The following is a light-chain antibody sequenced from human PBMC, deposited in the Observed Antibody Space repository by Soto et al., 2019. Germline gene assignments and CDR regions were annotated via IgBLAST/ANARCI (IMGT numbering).Light chain of an antibody. V-gene: IGKV1-39*01. CDR2: AAS. J-gene: IGKJ3*01. CDR3: QQDLRPPLT. Sequence: IQMTQSPSSLSASVEDRVIITCRASQSISNHLNWYQQKPGKAPKLLIYAASTLQRGVPSRFSASGSGTDFTLTISSLQPEDFATYYCQQDLRPPLTFGPGTKVDI. CDR1: QSISNH.